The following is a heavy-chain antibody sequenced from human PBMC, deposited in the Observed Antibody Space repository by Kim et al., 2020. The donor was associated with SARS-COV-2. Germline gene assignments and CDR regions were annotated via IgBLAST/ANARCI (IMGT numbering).Heavy chain of an antibody. V-gene: IGHV3-30*04. Sequence: GGSLRLFCAASGFNFSSHSLHWVRQAPGKGLDWVAIVSSDGSKTFYADSVKGRFTISRDNSKKTLSLQMNNLRVEETAVYYCVRVGLCSGGDCYSPLDNWGQGTLVTVSS. CDR1: GFNFSSHS. CDR3: VRVGLCSGGDCYSPLDN. CDR2: VSSDGSKT. J-gene: IGHJ4*02. D-gene: IGHD2-15*01.